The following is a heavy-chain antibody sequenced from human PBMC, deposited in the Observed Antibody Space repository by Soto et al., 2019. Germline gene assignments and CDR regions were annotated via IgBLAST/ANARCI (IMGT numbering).Heavy chain of an antibody. CDR1: GFTFSSYG. V-gene: IGHV3-23*01. D-gene: IGHD3-22*01. CDR3: AKDLDFYDITFDP. Sequence: GGSLRLSCAASGFTFSSYGINWVRQAPGKGLEWVSGISGSGGSTYYADSVKGRFTISRDNSKNTLYLQMNSLRAEDTAVYYYAKDLDFYDITFDPWGQGTLVTVSS. CDR2: ISGSGGST. J-gene: IGHJ5*02.